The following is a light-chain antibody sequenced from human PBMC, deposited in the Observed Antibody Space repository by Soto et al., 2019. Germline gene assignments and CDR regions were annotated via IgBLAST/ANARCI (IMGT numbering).Light chain of an antibody. CDR3: QKYYSTPYT. V-gene: IGKV4-1*01. J-gene: IGKJ2*01. CDR1: QSVLYSSNNNNY. Sequence: DIVMTQSPDSLAVSLGERATINCKSSQSVLYSSNNNNYLAWYQQKPGQPPKLLIYWASTRESGVTDRFSGSGSGTDFTLTISSLQAEDVAVYYCQKYYSTPYTFGQGTKLEIK. CDR2: WAS.